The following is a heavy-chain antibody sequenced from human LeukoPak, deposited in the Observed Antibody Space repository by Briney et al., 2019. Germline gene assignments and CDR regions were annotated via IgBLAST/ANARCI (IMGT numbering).Heavy chain of an antibody. D-gene: IGHD3-22*01. J-gene: IGHJ4*02. V-gene: IGHV3-23*01. CDR3: AKRGVVIRVILVGFHKEAYYFDS. Sequence: GGSLRLSCAVSGITFSNYGMSWVRQAPGKGLEWVAGISDSGGRTTYADSVKGRFTISRDNPKNTLYLQMNSLRAEDTAVYFCAKRGVVIRVILVGFHKEAYYFDSWGQGALVTVSS. CDR2: ISDSGGRT. CDR1: GITFSNYG.